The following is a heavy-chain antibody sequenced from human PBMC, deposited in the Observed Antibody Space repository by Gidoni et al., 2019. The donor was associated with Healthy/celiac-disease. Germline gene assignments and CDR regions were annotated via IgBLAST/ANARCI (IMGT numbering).Heavy chain of an antibody. D-gene: IGHD6-13*01. CDR1: GFSLSHARMG. Sequence: QVTLKVSGPVLVKPTETLTLTCTVSGFSLSHARMGVSWIRQPPGKALEWLAHIFSNDEKSYSTSLKSRLTISKDTSKSQVVLTMTNMDPVDTATYYCARIWAAAGPTAYYYGMDVWGQGTTVTVSS. V-gene: IGHV2-26*01. CDR3: ARIWAAAGPTAYYYGMDV. J-gene: IGHJ6*02. CDR2: IFSNDEK.